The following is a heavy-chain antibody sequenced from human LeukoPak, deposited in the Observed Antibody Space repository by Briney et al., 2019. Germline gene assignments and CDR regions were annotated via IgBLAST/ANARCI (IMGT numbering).Heavy chain of an antibody. CDR2: IYYSGST. D-gene: IGHD6-6*01. J-gene: IGHJ4*02. V-gene: IGHV4-39*01. CDR3: ARRRTAARSGHFDY. Sequence: SETLSLTCTVAAGSISSSSYYWAWIRQPPGKGLEWIGSIYYSGSTYYNPSLKSRVTISVDTSKNQFSLKLSSVTAADTAVYYCARRRTAARSGHFDYWGQGTLVTVSS. CDR1: AGSISSSSYY.